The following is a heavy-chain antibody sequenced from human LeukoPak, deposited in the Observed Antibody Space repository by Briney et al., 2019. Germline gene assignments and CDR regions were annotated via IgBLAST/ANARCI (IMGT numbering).Heavy chain of an antibody. D-gene: IGHD5-18*01. Sequence: SETLSLTCTVSGGSIISYYWSWIRQPPGKGLEWIGYIYYSGSTNYNPSLKSRVTISVDTSKNQFSLKLSSVTAADTAVYYCARQMDTAMVTGHYYYYMDVWGKGTSVTVSS. V-gene: IGHV4-59*08. CDR3: ARQMDTAMVTGHYYYYMDV. CDR1: GGSIISYY. CDR2: IYYSGST. J-gene: IGHJ6*03.